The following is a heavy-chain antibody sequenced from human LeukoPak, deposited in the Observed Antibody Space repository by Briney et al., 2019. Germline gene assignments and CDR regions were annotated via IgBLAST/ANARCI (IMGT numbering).Heavy chain of an antibody. CDR1: GFTFSSYA. CDR2: ISGSGGST. CDR3: AKPTGGYDILTGYYNPEHYFDY. J-gene: IGHJ4*02. D-gene: IGHD3-9*01. Sequence: GSLRLSCAASGFTFSSYAMSWVRQAPGKGLEWVSAISGSGGSTYYADSVKGRFTISRDNSKNTLYLQMNSLRAEDTAVYYCAKPTGGYDILTGYYNPEHYFDYWGQGTLVTVSS. V-gene: IGHV3-23*01.